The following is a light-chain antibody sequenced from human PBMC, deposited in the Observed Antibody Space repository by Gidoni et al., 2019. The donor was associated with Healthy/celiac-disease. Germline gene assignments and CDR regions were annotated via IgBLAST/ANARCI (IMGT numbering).Light chain of an antibody. CDR3: QQYGSSPWT. V-gene: IGKV3-20*01. CDR1: QSVSSSY. Sequence: EIVLTQSPGTLSLSPGERATLSCRASQSVSSSYLAWYQQKPGQATRLLIYGASRRATGIPARFSGRWSGTDFTLTISRLEPEDFAVYYWQQYGSSPWTFGQXTKVEIK. CDR2: GAS. J-gene: IGKJ1*01.